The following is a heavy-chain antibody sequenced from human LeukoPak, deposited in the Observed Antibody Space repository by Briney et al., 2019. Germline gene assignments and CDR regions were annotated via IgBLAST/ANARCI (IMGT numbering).Heavy chain of an antibody. V-gene: IGHV3-73*01. J-gene: IGHJ4*02. CDR3: STAMFTRFDY. Sequence: PGGSLRLSCAASGFTFSSYGMHWVRQASGKGLEWVGRIRTKTDSYATAYTASMIPRFTISRDDSRNTAYLQMNSLKAEDTAIYFCSTAMFTRFDYWGQGTLVTVSS. D-gene: IGHD3-10*02. CDR2: IRTKTDSYAT. CDR1: GFTFSSYG.